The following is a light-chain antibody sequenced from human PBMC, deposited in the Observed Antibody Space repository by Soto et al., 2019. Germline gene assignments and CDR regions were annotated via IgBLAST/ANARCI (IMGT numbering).Light chain of an antibody. V-gene: IGKV3-11*01. CDR2: GAS. Sequence: EIFRTQSRDTLSLSPGSRSTISCMANQIVSINLAWFQQKPGQAPMLLIYGASNRATGIPARFSGSGSGTDFTLTITSLETEDFAVYYCQQRDEWPPGATFGQGTRLEIK. CDR1: QIVSIN. CDR3: QQRDEWPPGAT. J-gene: IGKJ5*01.